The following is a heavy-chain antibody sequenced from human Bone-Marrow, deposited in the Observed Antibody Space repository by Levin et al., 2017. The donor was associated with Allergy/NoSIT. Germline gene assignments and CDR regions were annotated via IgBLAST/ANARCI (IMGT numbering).Heavy chain of an antibody. CDR1: GFTFDDYA. CDR3: AKDLEGEVAATDY. Sequence: GGSLRLSCAASGFTFDDYAMHWVRQAPGKGLEWVSGISWNSGSIGYADSVKGRFTISRDNAKNSLYLQMNSLRAEDTALYYCAKDLEGEVAATDYWGQGTLVTVSS. D-gene: IGHD2-15*01. J-gene: IGHJ4*02. CDR2: ISWNSGSI. V-gene: IGHV3-9*01.